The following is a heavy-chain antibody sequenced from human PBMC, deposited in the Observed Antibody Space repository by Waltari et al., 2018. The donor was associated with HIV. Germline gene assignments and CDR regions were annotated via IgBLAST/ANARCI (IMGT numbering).Heavy chain of an antibody. D-gene: IGHD3-9*01. J-gene: IGHJ5*02. CDR2: IYPGGDT. Sequence: VAESGGTSIPPGGSLKLSCVADEFFVSSTYMTWVRQAPGKSLEWLAVIYPGGDTYYEDSVKGRFSLSRDNSRNTVFLQINNLVFGDTALYFCARGIRYLGPWGRGTRVTVSS. CDR1: EFFVSSTY. CDR3: ARGIRYLGP. V-gene: IGHV3-53*05.